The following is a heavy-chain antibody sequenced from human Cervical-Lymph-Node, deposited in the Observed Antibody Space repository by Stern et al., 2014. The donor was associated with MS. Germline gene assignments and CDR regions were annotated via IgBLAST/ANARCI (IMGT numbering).Heavy chain of an antibody. Sequence: QLVQSGAEVKKPAPSPNLSCQASGYTLTELSMHWVRQAPGKGLAWLGGFDPEDGETIYAQKFQGRVTMTEDTSTDTAYMELSSLRSEDTAVYYCATAAAGNYYYYYGMDVWGQGTTVTVSS. J-gene: IGHJ6*02. CDR1: GYTLTELS. V-gene: IGHV1-24*01. D-gene: IGHD6-13*01. CDR2: FDPEDGET. CDR3: ATAAAGNYYYYYGMDV.